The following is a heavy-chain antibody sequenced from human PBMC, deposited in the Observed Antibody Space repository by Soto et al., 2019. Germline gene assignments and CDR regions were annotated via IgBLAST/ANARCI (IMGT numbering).Heavy chain of an antibody. Sequence: PSETLSLTCAVSGGSISSSNWWSWVRQAPGKGLEWIGEIYHSGSTNYNPSLKSRVTISVDKSKNQFSLKLSSVTAADTAVYYCARGGKYSGSYHAFEGNWFDPWGQGTLVTVPQ. CDR3: ARGGKYSGSYHAFEGNWFDP. D-gene: IGHD1-26*01. CDR1: GGSISSSNW. CDR2: IYHSGST. V-gene: IGHV4-4*02. J-gene: IGHJ5*02.